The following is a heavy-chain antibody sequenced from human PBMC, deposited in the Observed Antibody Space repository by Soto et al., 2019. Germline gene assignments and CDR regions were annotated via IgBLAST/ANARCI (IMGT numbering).Heavy chain of an antibody. CDR1: GGSISSYY. CDR2: IYYSGST. Sequence: QVQLQESGPGLVKPSETLSLTCTVSGGSISSYYWSWIRQPPGKGLGWIGYIYYSGSTNYNPSLKSRVTISVDTSKNQFSLKLSSVTAADTAVYYCARGYCSGGSCYGGWFDPWGQGTLVTVSS. D-gene: IGHD2-15*01. V-gene: IGHV4-59*01. CDR3: ARGYCSGGSCYGGWFDP. J-gene: IGHJ5*02.